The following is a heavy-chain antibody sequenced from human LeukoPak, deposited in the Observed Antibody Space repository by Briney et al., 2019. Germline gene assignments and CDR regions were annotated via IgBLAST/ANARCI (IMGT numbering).Heavy chain of an antibody. J-gene: IGHJ4*02. V-gene: IGHV4-4*02. D-gene: IGHD1-26*01. Sequence: PSVTLSLTCAVSGGSITTTNWWSWVRPPPGKGLDWIGEVPLSGATNYNPSLESPVSMSIDKSKNHLSLEVTSVTAADTAIYYCTRESGAFSPFGCWGQGTLLTVSS. CDR2: VPLSGAT. CDR1: GGSITTTNW. CDR3: TRESGAFSPFGC.